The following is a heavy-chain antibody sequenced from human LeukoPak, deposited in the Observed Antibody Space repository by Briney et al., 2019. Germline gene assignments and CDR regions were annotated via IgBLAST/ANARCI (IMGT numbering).Heavy chain of an antibody. CDR2: ISYDGSNK. Sequence: GALGIPLAASGFPFSSYGLHRGRPAPGQGLGGVAVISYDGSNKYYADSVKGRFTISRDNSKNTLYLQMNSLRAEDTAVYYCASLYNWKDYFDYWGQGTLVTVSS. D-gene: IGHD1-20*01. CDR3: ASLYNWKDYFDY. J-gene: IGHJ4*02. V-gene: IGHV3-30*03. CDR1: GFPFSSYG.